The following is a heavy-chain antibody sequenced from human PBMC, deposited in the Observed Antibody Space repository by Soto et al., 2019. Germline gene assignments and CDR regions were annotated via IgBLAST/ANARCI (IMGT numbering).Heavy chain of an antibody. CDR3: ASHYGDGYDYVDY. V-gene: IGHV4-59*08. D-gene: IGHD5-12*01. J-gene: IGHJ4*01. CDR2: IYYRANP. Sequence: SETLSLTCTVSGWSINTYYWSWIRQPPGKGLEWIGYIYYRANPNYNPSLKSRVTISQDTSKNQFSRKLSSVTAADTAVYYCASHYGDGYDYVDYWGQGTLVTVSS. CDR1: GWSINTYY.